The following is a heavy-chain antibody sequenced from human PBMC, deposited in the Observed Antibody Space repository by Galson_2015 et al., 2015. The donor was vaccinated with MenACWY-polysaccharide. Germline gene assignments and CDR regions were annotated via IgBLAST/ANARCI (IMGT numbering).Heavy chain of an antibody. CDR1: GFTFSNAW. J-gene: IGHJ4*02. CDR2: IKSKTDGGTT. V-gene: IGHV3-15*01. CDR3: TTTMRFLEWHDY. D-gene: IGHD3-3*01. Sequence: SLRLSCAASGFTFSNAWMSWVRQAPGKGLEWVGRIKSKTDGGTTDYAAPVKGRFTISRDDSKNTLYLQVNSLKIEDTAVYYCTTTMRFLEWHDYWVQGTLVTVSS.